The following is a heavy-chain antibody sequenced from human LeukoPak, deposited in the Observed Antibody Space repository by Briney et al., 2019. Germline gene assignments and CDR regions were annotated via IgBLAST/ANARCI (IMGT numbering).Heavy chain of an antibody. V-gene: IGHV4-34*01. J-gene: IGHJ5*02. D-gene: IGHD3-3*01. Sequence: SETLSLTCAVYGGSFSGYYWSWIRQPPGKGLEWIGEINHSGSTNYNPTLKSGVTISVDTSKNQFSLKLSSVAAADTAVYYCARGQYDFWSGYRRNNWFDPWGQGTLVTVSS. CDR2: INHSGST. CDR1: GGSFSGYY. CDR3: ARGQYDFWSGYRRNNWFDP.